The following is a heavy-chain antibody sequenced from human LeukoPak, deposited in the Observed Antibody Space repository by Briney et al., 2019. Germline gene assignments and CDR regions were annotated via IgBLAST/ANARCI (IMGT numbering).Heavy chain of an antibody. J-gene: IGHJ5*02. Sequence: SETLFLTCTVSGGSISNGSYYWSWIRQPAGKGLEWIGRIYTSGSTNYNPSLTSRVTISVDPSKNQFSLKLSSVTATDTAVYYCARVGDCSVDSNCYHFADWFDPWGQGTLVTVSS. CDR3: ARVGDCSVDSNCYHFADWFDP. CDR1: GGSISNGSYY. D-gene: IGHD2-15*01. CDR2: IYTSGST. V-gene: IGHV4-61*02.